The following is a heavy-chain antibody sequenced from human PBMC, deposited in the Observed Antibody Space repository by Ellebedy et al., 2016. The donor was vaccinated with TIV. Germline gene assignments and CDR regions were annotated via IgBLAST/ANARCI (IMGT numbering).Heavy chain of an antibody. CDR1: GGSVSSGSYY. Sequence: SETLSLXCTVSGGSVSSGSYYWSWIRQPPGKGLEWIGYIYYSGSTNYNPSLKSRVTISVDTSKNQFSLKLSSVTAADTAVYYCARGRTTVVTPYFDYWGQGTLVTVSS. V-gene: IGHV4-61*01. D-gene: IGHD4-23*01. J-gene: IGHJ4*02. CDR2: IYYSGST. CDR3: ARGRTTVVTPYFDY.